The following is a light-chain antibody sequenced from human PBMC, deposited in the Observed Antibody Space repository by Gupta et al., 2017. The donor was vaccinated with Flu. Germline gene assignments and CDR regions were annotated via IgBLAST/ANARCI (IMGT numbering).Light chain of an antibody. CDR2: GTS. CDR3: HHYGTSPYT. Sequence: GTLVVSPGESVTLSCRAGESVNRNHLAWYQQKPGQAPRLLMYGTSNRAPGIPDRFSGGGSGTDFTLTINRLEPEDSAVFYCHHYGTSPYTFGQGTNLETK. V-gene: IGKV3-20*01. CDR1: ESVNRNH. J-gene: IGKJ2*01.